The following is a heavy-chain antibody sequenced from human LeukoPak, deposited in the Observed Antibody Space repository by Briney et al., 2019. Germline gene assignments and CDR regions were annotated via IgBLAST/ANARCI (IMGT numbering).Heavy chain of an antibody. V-gene: IGHV4-39*01. J-gene: IGHJ4*02. CDR3: VDDSTGYYYFDC. CDR2: IYYSGST. D-gene: IGHD3-9*01. Sequence: SETLSLTCSVSGDSIRRRSYYWGWIRQPPGKGLEWIGSIYYSGSTYYNPSLKSRVTISIDTSKSQLSLNLTSVTAADTAVYLCVDDSTGYYYFDCWGQGTLVTVYS. CDR1: GDSIRRRSYY.